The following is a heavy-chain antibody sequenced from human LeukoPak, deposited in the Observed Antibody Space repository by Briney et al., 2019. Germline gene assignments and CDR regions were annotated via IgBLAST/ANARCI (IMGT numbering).Heavy chain of an antibody. V-gene: IGHV3-7*01. CDR1: GFTFSSYW. Sequence: GGSLRLSCAASGFTFSSYWMSWVRQAPGKGLEWVANIKHDGSEKYYVDSVKGRFTISRDNAKNSLYLQMNSLRAEDTAVYYCARAGNDYGDYFATYYYYYMDVWGKGTTVTVSS. J-gene: IGHJ6*03. D-gene: IGHD4-17*01. CDR2: IKHDGSEK. CDR3: ARAGNDYGDYFATYYYYYMDV.